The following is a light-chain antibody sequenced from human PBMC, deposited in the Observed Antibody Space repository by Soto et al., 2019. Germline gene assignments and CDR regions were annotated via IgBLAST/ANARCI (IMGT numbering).Light chain of an antibody. CDR1: QSVSSY. J-gene: IGKJ1*01. V-gene: IGKV3-11*01. Sequence: EIVLSQSPATLSLSPGERATLSCRASQSVSSYLAWYQHIPGQAPRLLSYDEYKWATGIPARFSGSGSGTDVTLTISRLEPDDFAVYYCQKRSNWTSKWTFGQGIKVDVK. CDR3: QKRSNWTSKWT. CDR2: DEY.